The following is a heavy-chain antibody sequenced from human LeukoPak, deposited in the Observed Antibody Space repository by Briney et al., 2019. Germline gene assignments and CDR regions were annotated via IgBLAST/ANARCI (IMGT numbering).Heavy chain of an antibody. V-gene: IGHV4-4*07. D-gene: IGHD2-2*01. CDR2: IYTSGST. CDR3: ARERAHCSSTSCYGWFDP. CDR1: GGSISSYY. J-gene: IGHJ5*02. Sequence: SETLSVTCTVSGGSISSYYWSWIRQPAGKGLEWIGRIYTSGSTNYNPSLKSRVTMSVDTSKNQFSLKLSSVTAADTAVYYCARERAHCSSTSCYGWFDPWGQGTLVTVSS.